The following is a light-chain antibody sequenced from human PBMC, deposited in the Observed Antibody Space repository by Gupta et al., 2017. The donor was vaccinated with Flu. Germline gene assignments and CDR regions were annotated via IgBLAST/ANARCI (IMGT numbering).Light chain of an antibody. CDR2: GAS. V-gene: IGKV3-20*01. CDR3: QQYGTSPLT. J-gene: IGKJ4*01. CDR1: QTVSSNV. Sequence: EIVLTQSPGTLSLSPGERATLSCRASQTVSSNVLTWYQQKPGQAPRLLIYGASTRATGIPDRFSGSGSGTDFTLTISRLEPEDFAVYYCQQYGTSPLTFGGGTKVEIK.